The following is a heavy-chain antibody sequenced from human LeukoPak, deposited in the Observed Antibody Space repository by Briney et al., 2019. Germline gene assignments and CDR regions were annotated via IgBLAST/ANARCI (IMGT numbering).Heavy chain of an antibody. J-gene: IGHJ4*02. V-gene: IGHV5-51*01. CDR3: ARHHEPPTYYTDY. Sequence: GESLKIPCQASGYRFTTDWIGWVRQVPGKGLEWMGMIYPGDSDTRYSPSFQGQVTISADTSINTAFLQWSSLKASDTAMYFCARHHEPPTYYTDYWGQGTLVTVSS. CDR1: GYRFTTDW. CDR2: IYPGDSDT.